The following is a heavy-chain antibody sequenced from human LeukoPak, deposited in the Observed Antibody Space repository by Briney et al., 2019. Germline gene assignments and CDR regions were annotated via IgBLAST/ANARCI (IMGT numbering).Heavy chain of an antibody. Sequence: PGGSLRLSCAASGFTFSSYEMNWVRQAPGKGLEWVSYISSSGGTIYYADSVKGRFTISRDNAKNSLYLQMNSLRAEDTAVYYCARNEGYYDILTGSEPHYYYYYMDVWGKGTTVTISS. CDR1: GFTFSSYE. CDR2: ISSSGGTI. CDR3: ARNEGYYDILTGSEPHYYYYYMDV. D-gene: IGHD3-9*01. V-gene: IGHV3-48*03. J-gene: IGHJ6*03.